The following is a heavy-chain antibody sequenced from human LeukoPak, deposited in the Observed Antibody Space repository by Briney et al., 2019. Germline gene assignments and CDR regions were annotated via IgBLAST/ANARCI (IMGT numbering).Heavy chain of an antibody. Sequence: SETLSLTCTVSGGSISGYYWSWIRQPPGKGLERIGYIYYSGSTNYNPSLKSRVSISVDMPKNQFSLKLSAVTAADTAMYYCARTPYGSSDWFDPWGQGTLVTVSS. V-gene: IGHV4-59*01. CDR3: ARTPYGSSDWFDP. CDR2: IYYSGST. J-gene: IGHJ5*02. CDR1: GGSISGYY. D-gene: IGHD6-6*01.